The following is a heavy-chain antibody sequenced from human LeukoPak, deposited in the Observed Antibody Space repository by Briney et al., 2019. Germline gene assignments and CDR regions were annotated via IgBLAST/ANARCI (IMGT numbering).Heavy chain of an antibody. Sequence: GESLKISCKGSEYSFATYWIGWVRQMPGQGLEWMGIIFPGDSDTRYSPSFQGQVTISADKSISTAYLQWSSLKASDTAIYYCASEYCSGGNCYFDYWGRGTLVTVSS. V-gene: IGHV5-51*01. CDR2: IFPGDSDT. CDR1: EYSFATYW. J-gene: IGHJ4*02. CDR3: ASEYCSGGNCYFDY. D-gene: IGHD2-15*01.